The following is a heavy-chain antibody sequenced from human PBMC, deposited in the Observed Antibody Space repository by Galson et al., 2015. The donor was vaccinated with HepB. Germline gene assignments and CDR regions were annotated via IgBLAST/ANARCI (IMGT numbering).Heavy chain of an antibody. D-gene: IGHD6-19*01. V-gene: IGHV4-34*01. J-gene: IGHJ4*02. Sequence: ETLSLTCAVYGGSFSGYYWSWIRQPPGKGLEWIGEINHSGSTNYNPSLKSRVTISVDTSKSQFSLKLSSVTAADTAIYYCARDPYSSGWYDYWGQGTLVTVSS. CDR2: INHSGST. CDR1: GGSFSGYY. CDR3: ARDPYSSGWYDY.